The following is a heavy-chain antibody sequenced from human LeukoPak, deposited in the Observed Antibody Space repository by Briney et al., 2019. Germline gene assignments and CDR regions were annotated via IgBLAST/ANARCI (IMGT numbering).Heavy chain of an antibody. CDR1: GYTFTSYA. Sequence: ASVKVSCKASGYTFTSYAMHWVRQAPGQRLEWMGWINAGNGNTKYSQKFQGRVTITRDTSASTAYMEPSSLRSEDTAVYYCARGAVVVVAAIWFDPWGQGTLVTVSS. CDR3: ARGAVVVVAAIWFDP. CDR2: INAGNGNT. D-gene: IGHD2-15*01. J-gene: IGHJ5*02. V-gene: IGHV1-3*01.